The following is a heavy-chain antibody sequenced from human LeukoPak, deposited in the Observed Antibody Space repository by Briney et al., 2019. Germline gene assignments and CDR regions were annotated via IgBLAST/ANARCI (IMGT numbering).Heavy chain of an antibody. V-gene: IGHV3-11*04. CDR1: GYTLTELS. Sequence: SCKVSGYTLTELSMNWVRQAPGKGLEWVSYMTSNGGTIYYADSVKGRFTISRDNAKNSLFLQMNSLRAEDTAVYYCARGDAYSSGWYYYYGMDVWGQGTTVTVSS. CDR2: MTSNGGTI. D-gene: IGHD6-19*01. J-gene: IGHJ6*02. CDR3: ARGDAYSSGWYYYYGMDV.